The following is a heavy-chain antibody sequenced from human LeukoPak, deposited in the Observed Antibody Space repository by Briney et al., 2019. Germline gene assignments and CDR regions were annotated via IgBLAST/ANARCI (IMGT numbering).Heavy chain of an antibody. Sequence: SQTLSLTCAISGDSVSNNRAAWSWIRQSPSRGLEWLGRTYYRSKWYNDYAVSLKSRITINPDTSKNHFTLQLNSVTPEDTAVYYCARSVGSPTSGFEHWGQGTLVTVSS. V-gene: IGHV6-1*01. D-gene: IGHD1-26*01. J-gene: IGHJ4*02. CDR3: ARSVGSPTSGFEH. CDR2: TYYRSKWYN. CDR1: GDSVSNNRAA.